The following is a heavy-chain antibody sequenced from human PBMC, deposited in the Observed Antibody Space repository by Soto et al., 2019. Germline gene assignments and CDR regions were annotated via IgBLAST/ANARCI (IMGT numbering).Heavy chain of an antibody. CDR1: GGSISSYY. D-gene: IGHD6-19*01. Sequence: PSETLSLSCTVSGGSISSYYWSWIRQPPGKGLEWIGYIYYSGSTNYNPSLKSRVTISVDTSKNQFSLKLSSVTAADTAVYYCARAGLASDYFDYWGQGTLVTVSS. V-gene: IGHV4-59*01. J-gene: IGHJ4*02. CDR2: IYYSGST. CDR3: ARAGLASDYFDY.